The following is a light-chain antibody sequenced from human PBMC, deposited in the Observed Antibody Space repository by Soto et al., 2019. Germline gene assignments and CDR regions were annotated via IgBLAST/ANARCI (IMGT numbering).Light chain of an antibody. Sequence: DIQINRSTSSLSAGVGDRVTVSCRASQSIMNFLNWYQHKPGKAPKLLIYAASSLQGGVPSRFSGSGSATDFTLIISNFQPEDFATYYCQQTYRTPHTFGQGTKVEIK. CDR3: QQTYRTPHT. J-gene: IGKJ1*01. CDR1: QSIMNF. CDR2: AAS. V-gene: IGKV1-39*01.